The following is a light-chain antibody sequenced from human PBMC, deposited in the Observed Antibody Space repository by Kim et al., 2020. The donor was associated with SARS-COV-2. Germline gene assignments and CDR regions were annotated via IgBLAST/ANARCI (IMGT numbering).Light chain of an antibody. J-gene: IGKJ1*01. CDR3: QQFHRYST. CDR2: RAS. V-gene: IGKV1-5*03. CDR1: QSVNIW. Sequence: DIQLTQSPSTLSASVGDTVTITCRASQSVNIWLDWYQQKPGKTPKLLIYRASSLESGVPSRFSGSGSGTDFNLTISSLQPDDFATYYCQQFHRYSTFGQGTKVDIK.